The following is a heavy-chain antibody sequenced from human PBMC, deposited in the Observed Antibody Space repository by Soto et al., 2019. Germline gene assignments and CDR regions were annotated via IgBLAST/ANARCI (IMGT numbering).Heavy chain of an antibody. J-gene: IGHJ5*02. D-gene: IGHD1-26*01. Sequence: QVQLVQSGAEVKKPGASVKVSCKASGYTFIGYYIHWVRQAPGQGLEWMGRINPRSGDTTYAQRSQGRLTMTRDTSISTAYMELSGLRSDDTAVYYCGRDGVGATPLGWFDPWGQGSLVTVSS. CDR3: GRDGVGATPLGWFDP. V-gene: IGHV1-2*06. CDR2: INPRSGDT. CDR1: GYTFIGYY.